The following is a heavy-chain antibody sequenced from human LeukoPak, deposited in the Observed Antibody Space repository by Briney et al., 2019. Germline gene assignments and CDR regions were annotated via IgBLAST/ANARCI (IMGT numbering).Heavy chain of an antibody. D-gene: IGHD3-3*01. J-gene: IGHJ6*03. V-gene: IGHV3-9*01. CDR3: AKWSYMDV. CDR2: ISWNSDSI. Sequence: GGSLRLSCAASGFTFDDDAMHWVRQVPGKGLEWVSGISWNSDSIGYADSVKGRFTISRDNAKNSLYLQMNSVRAEDTASYYCAKWSYMDVWGKGTTVTVSS. CDR1: GFTFDDDA.